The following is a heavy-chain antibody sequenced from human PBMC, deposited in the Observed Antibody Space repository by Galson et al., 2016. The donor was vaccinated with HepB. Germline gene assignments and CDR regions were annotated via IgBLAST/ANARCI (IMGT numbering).Heavy chain of an antibody. D-gene: IGHD1-26*01. V-gene: IGHV3-23*01. Sequence: SLRLSCAASGFTFSSYAMSWVRQAPGKGLEGVSAISGSGGSTYYAASVKGRFTISRDNSKNTLYVQMNNLGAEDTAVYYCAKEDNIAGATTINNWGQGTLVTVSS. CDR1: GFTFSSYA. J-gene: IGHJ4*02. CDR3: AKEDNIAGATTINN. CDR2: ISGSGGST.